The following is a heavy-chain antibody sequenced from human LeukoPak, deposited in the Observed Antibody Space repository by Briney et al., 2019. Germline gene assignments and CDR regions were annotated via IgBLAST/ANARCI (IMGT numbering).Heavy chain of an antibody. Sequence: TSETLSLTCTVSGASISTYFWSWIRQPPGKGMEWVGHVSYSGSTSYNPSLKSRVSISVDTSKNQFSLRLNSVTAADTAVYFCARHGIMGATTYYYGLDVWGQGTTVTVYS. J-gene: IGHJ6*02. CDR1: GASISTYF. CDR2: VSYSGST. CDR3: ARHGIMGATTYYYGLDV. V-gene: IGHV4-59*08. D-gene: IGHD1-26*01.